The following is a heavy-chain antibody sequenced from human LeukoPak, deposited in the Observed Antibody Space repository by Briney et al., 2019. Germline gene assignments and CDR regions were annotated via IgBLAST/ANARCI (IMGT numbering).Heavy chain of an antibody. V-gene: IGHV1-46*01. J-gene: IGHJ4*02. D-gene: IGHD3-10*01. CDR3: ASGDRLTYPLDY. Sequence: GASVKVSCKASGYTFTSYYMHWVRQAPGQGLEWMGIINPSGGSTSYAQKFQGRVTMTRDTSISTAYMELSRLRSDDTAVYYCASGDRLTYPLDYWGQGTLVTVSS. CDR2: INPSGGST. CDR1: GYTFTSYY.